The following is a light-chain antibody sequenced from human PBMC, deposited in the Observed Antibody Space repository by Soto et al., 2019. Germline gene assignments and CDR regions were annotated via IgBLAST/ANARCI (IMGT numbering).Light chain of an antibody. CDR2: GNS. CDR3: QSYASSLSAHLL. V-gene: IGLV1-40*01. CDR1: SSNIGAGYD. Sequence: QSVLTQPPSVSGATGQRVTISCTGSSSNIGAGYDVHWYQQHPGTAPKLLIYGNSNRPSGVPDRFSGSKSGTSTSLAITGLQAEDEAEYYCQSYASSLSAHLLFGGGTKLTVL. J-gene: IGLJ2*01.